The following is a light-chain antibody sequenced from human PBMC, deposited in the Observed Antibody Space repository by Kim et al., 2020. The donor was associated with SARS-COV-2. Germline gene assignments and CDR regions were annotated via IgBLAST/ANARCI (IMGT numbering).Light chain of an antibody. CDR3: QHCHPYSPST. V-gene: IGKV1-5*03. Sequence: VGYMVNIPCRASRGINNCLAWYQRKPGKAPKLLIYSSSSLESWVPSRFSGSQSGTEFTLTISSLQPDDFATFACQHCHPYSPSTVGPGTMLE. CDR2: SSS. J-gene: IGKJ2*01. CDR1: RGINNC.